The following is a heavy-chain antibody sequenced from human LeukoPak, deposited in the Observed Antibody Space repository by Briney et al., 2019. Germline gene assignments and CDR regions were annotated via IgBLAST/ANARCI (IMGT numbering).Heavy chain of an antibody. V-gene: IGHV4-30-2*01. Sequence: SQTLSLTCTVSGGSISSGGCYWSWIRQPPGKGLEWIGYIYHSGSTYYNPSLKSRVTISVDRSKNQFSLKLSSVTAADTAVYYCARSHCGGDCYGDDAFDIWGQGTMVTVSS. CDR1: GGSISSGGCY. D-gene: IGHD2-21*01. J-gene: IGHJ3*02. CDR2: IYHSGST. CDR3: ARSHCGGDCYGDDAFDI.